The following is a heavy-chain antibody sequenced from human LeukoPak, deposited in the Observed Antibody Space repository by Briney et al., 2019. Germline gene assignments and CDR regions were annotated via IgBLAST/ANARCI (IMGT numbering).Heavy chain of an antibody. V-gene: IGHV4-59*01. Sequence: KSSETLSLTCTVSGGSITSGYWSWLRHSPGKGLEWIGYIYYTGSTNYNPSLKNRVTISVDTSRNQFSLKMTSVTTADTAVYYCARGAGWYQFRGQGTLVTVCS. D-gene: IGHD6-19*01. J-gene: IGHJ4*02. CDR3: ARGAGWYQF. CDR1: GGSITSGY. CDR2: IYYTGST.